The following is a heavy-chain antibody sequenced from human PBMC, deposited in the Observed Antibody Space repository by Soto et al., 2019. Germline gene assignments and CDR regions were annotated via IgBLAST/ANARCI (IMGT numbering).Heavy chain of an antibody. CDR3: ANRPDYGGNPLDY. Sequence: EVQLLESGGGLVQPGGSLRLSCAASGFTFSSYAMSWVRQAPGKGLEWVSAISGSGGSTYYADSVKGRFTISRDNSKNTLYLQMNSLRAEDTAVYYCANRPDYGGNPLDYWGQGTLVTVSS. CDR1: GFTFSSYA. CDR2: ISGSGGST. J-gene: IGHJ4*02. V-gene: IGHV3-23*01. D-gene: IGHD4-17*01.